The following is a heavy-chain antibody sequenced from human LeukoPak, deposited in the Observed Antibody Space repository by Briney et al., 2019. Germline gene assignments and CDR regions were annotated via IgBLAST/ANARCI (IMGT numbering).Heavy chain of an antibody. D-gene: IGHD3-22*01. J-gene: IGHJ3*02. CDR2: MNPNSGNT. CDR3: ATDDSSGYYWAFDI. Sequence: VASVKVSCKASGYTFTSYDINWVRQATGQGLEWMGWMNPNSGNTGYAQKFQGRVTITRDTSASTAYMELSSLRSEDTAVYYCATDDSSGYYWAFDIWGQGTMVTVSS. CDR1: GYTFTSYD. V-gene: IGHV1-8*01.